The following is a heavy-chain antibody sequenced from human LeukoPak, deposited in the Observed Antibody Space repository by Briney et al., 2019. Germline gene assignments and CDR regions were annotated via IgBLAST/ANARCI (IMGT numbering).Heavy chain of an antibody. D-gene: IGHD3-22*01. CDR2: ISGSGDNT. Sequence: GSLRLSCAASGFTFSGFAMSWVRRTPGKGLEWVSGISGSGDNTLYAASVKGRFTISRDNSKNTLYLEMNSLRAEDTAIYYCAKMKGHPLKNYYMDVWGQGTTVTVSS. CDR3: AKMKGHPLKNYYMDV. J-gene: IGHJ6*01. V-gene: IGHV3-23*01. CDR1: GFTFSGFA.